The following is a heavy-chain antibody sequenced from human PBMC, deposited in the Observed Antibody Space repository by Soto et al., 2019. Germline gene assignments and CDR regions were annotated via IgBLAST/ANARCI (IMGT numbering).Heavy chain of an antibody. J-gene: IGHJ6*02. CDR2: ISYDGSNK. D-gene: IGHD1-1*01. CDR1: GFTFSSYG. Sequence: GGSLRLSCAASGFTFSSYGMHWVRQAPGKGLEWVAVISYDGSNKYYADSVKGRFTISRDNSKNTLYLQMHSLRAEDTAVYYRAKDLSGTDYYYYGMDVWGQGTTVTVSS. V-gene: IGHV3-30*18. CDR3: AKDLSGTDYYYYGMDV.